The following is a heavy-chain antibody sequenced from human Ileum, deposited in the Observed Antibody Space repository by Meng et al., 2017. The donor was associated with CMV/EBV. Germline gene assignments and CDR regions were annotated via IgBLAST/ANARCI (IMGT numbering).Heavy chain of an antibody. Sequence: GESLKISCAASGFTFSSYGMHWVRQAPGKGLEWVAFIRYDETDKYYADSVKGRFTISRDNSKNTLYLQMNSLRAEDTAVYYCDASDYWGQGTQVTVSS. CDR2: IRYDETDK. V-gene: IGHV3-30*02. D-gene: IGHD6-6*01. CDR3: DASDY. CDR1: GFTFSSYG. J-gene: IGHJ4*02.